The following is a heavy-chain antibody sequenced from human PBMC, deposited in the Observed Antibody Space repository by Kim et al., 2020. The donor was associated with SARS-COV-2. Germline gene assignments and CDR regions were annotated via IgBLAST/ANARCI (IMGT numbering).Heavy chain of an antibody. J-gene: IGHJ4*02. D-gene: IGHD3-3*01. Sequence: GGSLRLSCAASGFTFSSYGMHWVRQAPGKGLEWVAVISYDGSNKYYADSVKGRFTISRDNSKNTLYLQMNSLRAEDTAVYYCAKVRLEWLFLSGPYDYWGQGTLVTVSS. V-gene: IGHV3-30*18. CDR1: GFTFSSYG. CDR3: AKVRLEWLFLSGPYDY. CDR2: ISYDGSNK.